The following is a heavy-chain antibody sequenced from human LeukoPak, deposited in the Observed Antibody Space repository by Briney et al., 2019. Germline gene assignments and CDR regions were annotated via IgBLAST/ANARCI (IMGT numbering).Heavy chain of an antibody. CDR1: GGSISSSSYY. D-gene: IGHD3-10*01. V-gene: IGHV4-39*01. CDR3: ARQYGSGSFYYYYYMDV. Sequence: SETLSLTCTVSGGSISSSSYYWGWLRQPPGKGLEWLGSIYYSGSTYYNPSLKSRVTISVDTSKNQFSLKLSSVTAADTAVYYCARQYGSGSFYYYYYMDVWGKGTKVTISS. CDR2: IYYSGST. J-gene: IGHJ6*03.